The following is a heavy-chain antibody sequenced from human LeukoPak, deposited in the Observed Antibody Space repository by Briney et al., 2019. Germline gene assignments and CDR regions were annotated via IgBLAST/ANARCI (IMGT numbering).Heavy chain of an antibody. V-gene: IGHV3-74*01. Sequence: QPGGSLRLSQSAAAFSVISYWVGSVRLAAGNAPMLVALISSDGGYTPYADSVNGRFIISRDNTKNTLYLQMNSLRTEDTALYYFTREECFRDCTNFDYWG. J-gene: IGHJ4*01. CDR1: AFSVISYW. CDR2: ISSDGGYT. D-gene: IGHD2-21*02. CDR3: TREECFRDCTNFDY.